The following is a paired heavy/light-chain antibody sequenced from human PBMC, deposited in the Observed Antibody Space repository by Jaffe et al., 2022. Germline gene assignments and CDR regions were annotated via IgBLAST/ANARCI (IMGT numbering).Light chain of an antibody. CDR2: GNS. Sequence: QSVLTQPPSVSGAPGQRVTISCTGSSSNIGAGYDVHWYQQLPGTAPKLLIYGNSNRPSGVPDRFSGSKSGTSASLAITGLQAEDEADYYCQSYDSSLSGSGVFGTGTKVTVL. CDR1: SSNIGAGYD. J-gene: IGLJ1*01. V-gene: IGLV1-40*01. CDR3: QSYDSSLSGSGV.
Heavy chain of an antibody. CDR3: ARDQGYDFWSGYHYNDAFDI. Sequence: QVQLVQSGAEVKKPGASVKVSCKASGYTFTSYGISWVRQAPGQGLEWMGWISAYNGNTNYAQKLQGRVTMTTDTSTSTAYMELRSLRSDDTAVYYCARDQGYDFWSGYHYNDAFDIWGQGTMVTVSS. J-gene: IGHJ3*02. CDR2: ISAYNGNT. CDR1: GYTFTSYG. V-gene: IGHV1-18*01. D-gene: IGHD3-3*01.